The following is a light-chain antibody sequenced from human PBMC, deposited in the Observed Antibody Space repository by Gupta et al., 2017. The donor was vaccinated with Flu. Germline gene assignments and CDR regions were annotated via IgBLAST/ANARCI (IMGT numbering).Light chain of an antibody. CDR1: SSDVGGCNY. CDR3: SSYAGSDKEV. J-gene: IGLJ1*01. V-gene: IGLV2-8*01. CDR2: EVS. Sequence: SVTISCNGTSSDVGGCNYVSWYQQHPGKVPKLMIYEVSQRPSGVPDRFSGSKSGYTASLTVSGLQAEDEADYYCSSYAGSDKEVFGTGTKVTVL.